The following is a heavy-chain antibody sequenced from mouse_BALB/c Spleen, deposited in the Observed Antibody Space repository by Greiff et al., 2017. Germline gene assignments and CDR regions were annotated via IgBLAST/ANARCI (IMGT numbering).Heavy chain of an antibody. Sequence: VQLVESGAELARPGASVKMSCKASGYTFTSYTMHWVKQRPGQGLEWIGYINPSSGYTNYNQKFKDKATLTADKSSSTAYMQLSSLTSEDSAVYYCARGLRYAMDYWGQGTSVTVSS. CDR3: ARGLRYAMDY. CDR2: INPSSGYT. V-gene: IGHV1-4*01. D-gene: IGHD2-4*01. J-gene: IGHJ4*01. CDR1: GYTFTSYT.